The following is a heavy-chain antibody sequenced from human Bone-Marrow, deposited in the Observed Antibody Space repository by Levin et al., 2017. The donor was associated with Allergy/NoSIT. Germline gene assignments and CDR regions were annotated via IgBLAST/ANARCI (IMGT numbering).Heavy chain of an antibody. CDR3: AGSSSGVGHFDY. CDR2: IIPIFGTT. J-gene: IGHJ4*02. V-gene: IGHV1-69*06. CDR1: GGTFSTYV. Sequence: SVKVSCKASGGTFSTYVISWVRQAPGQGLEWVGGIIPIFGTTTYAQRFQGRVTIIADKSTSTAYMDLSSLTYEDTAVYYCAGSSSGVGHFDYWGQGTLVTVSS. D-gene: IGHD6-6*01.